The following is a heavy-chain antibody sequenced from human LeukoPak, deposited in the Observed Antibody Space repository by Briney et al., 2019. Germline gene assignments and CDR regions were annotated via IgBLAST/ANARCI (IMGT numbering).Heavy chain of an antibody. D-gene: IGHD6-13*01. J-gene: IGHJ4*02. CDR1: GFTVSDNH. CDR3: ARDKSGDTIAAADTYFDY. Sequence: GGSLRLSCAASGFTVSDNHISWVRQAPGKGLEWVSVFFSGGSTHYADSVRGRFIISRDDSKNTVFLQMNSLRTEDTAVYYCARDKSGDTIAAADTYFDYWGQGTLATVSS. CDR2: FFSGGST. V-gene: IGHV3-66*01.